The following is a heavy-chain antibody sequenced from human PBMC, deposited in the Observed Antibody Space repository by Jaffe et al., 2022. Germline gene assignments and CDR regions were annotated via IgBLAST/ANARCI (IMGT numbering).Heavy chain of an antibody. CDR1: GYSISSGYY. J-gene: IGHJ6*03. CDR2: IYHSGST. CDR3: AREGREMATRGIYYYYYYMDV. D-gene: IGHD5-12*01. Sequence: QVQLQESGPGLVKPSETLSLTCAVSGYSISSGYYWGWIRQPPGKGLEWIGSIYHSGSTYYNPSLKSRVTISVDTSKNQFSLKLSSVTAADTAVYYCAREGREMATRGIYYYYYYMDVWGKGTTVTVSS. V-gene: IGHV4-38-2*02.